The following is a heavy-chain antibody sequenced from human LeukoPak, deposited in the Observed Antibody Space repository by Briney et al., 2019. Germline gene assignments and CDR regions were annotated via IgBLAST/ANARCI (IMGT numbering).Heavy chain of an antibody. J-gene: IGHJ4*02. CDR1: NGVISSGNYY. V-gene: IGHV4-61*09. D-gene: IGHD2-15*01. Sequence: SQRRSVTCADSNGVISSGNYYRRWIRQPAGKGLEWIGHIYTSGSTNYNPSLKSRVTISVDTSKNQFSLKLSSVTAADTAVYYCAISSGGNSPFDYWGQGTLVTVSS. CDR3: AISSGGNSPFDY. CDR2: IYTSGST.